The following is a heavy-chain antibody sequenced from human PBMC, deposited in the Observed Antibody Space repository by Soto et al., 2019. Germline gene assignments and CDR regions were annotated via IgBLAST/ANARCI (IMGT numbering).Heavy chain of an antibody. CDR2: IWYDGSNK. D-gene: IGHD6-19*01. Sequence: QVQLVESGGGVVQPGRSLRLSCAASGFTFSSYGMHWVRQAPGKGLEWVAVIWYDGSNKCYADSVKGRFTISRDNSKNTLYLQMNSLRAEDTAVYYCARDLAYSSGWYNWFDPWGQGTLVTVSS. V-gene: IGHV3-33*01. CDR3: ARDLAYSSGWYNWFDP. J-gene: IGHJ5*02. CDR1: GFTFSSYG.